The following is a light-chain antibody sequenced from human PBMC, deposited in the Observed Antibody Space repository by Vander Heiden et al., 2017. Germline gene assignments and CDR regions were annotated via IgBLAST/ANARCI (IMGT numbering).Light chain of an antibody. J-gene: IGLJ2*01. Sequence: QSALTQPASVSGSPGPSITISCTGTSSDVRAYNSVSWYQQHPDKAPKLLIYDVSNRPSGVSNRFFGSKSGNTASLIISGLQAEDEADYYCSSYTISSTVIFGGGTKLTVL. V-gene: IGLV2-14*01. CDR3: SSYTISSTVI. CDR2: DVS. CDR1: SSDVRAYNS.